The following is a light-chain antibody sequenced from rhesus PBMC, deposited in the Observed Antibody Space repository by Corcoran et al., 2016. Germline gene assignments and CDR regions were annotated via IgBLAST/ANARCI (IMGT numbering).Light chain of an antibody. J-gene: IGKJ3*01. CDR1: QGISTW. CDR2: YAS. V-gene: IGKV1-19*01. Sequence: DIQMTQSPSSLSASVGDKVTITCHSSQGISTWLAWFQQKPGKAPKPLLYYASSLQSGVPSKFSGIGSGTDYTLTISSLPPENFATYYCQQYDDLPFTVGPGTKLYIK. CDR3: QQYDDLPFT.